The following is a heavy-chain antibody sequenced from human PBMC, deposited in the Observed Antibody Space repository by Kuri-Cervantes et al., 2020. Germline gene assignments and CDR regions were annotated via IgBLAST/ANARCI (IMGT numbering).Heavy chain of an antibody. CDR3: ARGIVVIPAAPGLFFDS. CDR2: IYYSGST. J-gene: IGHJ4*02. V-gene: IGHV4-59*01. CDR1: GGSISSYY. Sequence: SETLSLTCTVSGGSISSYYWSWIRQSPGKGLEWMGYIYYSGSTKCNPSLKSRVTISVDTSKKQFSLRLSSVTAADTAVYYCARGIVVIPAAPGLFFDSWGQGTLVTVSS. D-gene: IGHD2-2*01.